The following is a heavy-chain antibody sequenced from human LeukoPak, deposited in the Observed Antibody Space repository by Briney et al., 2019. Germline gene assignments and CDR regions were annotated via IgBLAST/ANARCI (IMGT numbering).Heavy chain of an antibody. CDR3: ARSRAGSGYPRPDF. Sequence: GGSLRLSCAASGLTFSDYYMNWIRQAPGKGLQWVSYISSSGSTIYYADSVKGRFTLSRDNAKNSVHLQMNSLRGEDTAVYYCARSRAGSGYPRPDFWGQGTLVTVSS. CDR1: GLTFSDYY. V-gene: IGHV3-11*01. J-gene: IGHJ4*02. CDR2: ISSSGSTI. D-gene: IGHD3-22*01.